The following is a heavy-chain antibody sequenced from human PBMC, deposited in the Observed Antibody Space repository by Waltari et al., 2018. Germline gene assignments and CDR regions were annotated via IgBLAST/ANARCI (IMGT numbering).Heavy chain of an antibody. V-gene: IGHV4-34*01. D-gene: IGHD3-22*01. Sequence: QVHLQQWGAGPLKPSETLSLTCAVYGGSFRGFYCSWIRHPPGKGLEWVGQIDHNEDTTYNPSLKDRVTISLDTSKRKFSLTLTSVTAADTAVYYCASTPLFYYDTSGYYFWGQGAPVTVSS. CDR3: ASTPLFYYDTSGYYF. J-gene: IGHJ4*02. CDR2: IDHNEDT. CDR1: GGSFRGFY.